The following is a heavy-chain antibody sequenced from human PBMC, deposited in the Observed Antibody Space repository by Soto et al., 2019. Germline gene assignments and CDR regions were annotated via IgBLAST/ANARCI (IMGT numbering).Heavy chain of an antibody. J-gene: IGHJ6*02. D-gene: IGHD5-12*01. V-gene: IGHV1-69*13. Sequence: SVKVSCKASGGTFSSYAISWVRQAPGQGLEWMGGIIPIFGTANYAQKFQGRVTITADESTSTAYMELSSLRSEDTAVYYCARGVATISFYYYYGMDVWGQGTTVTVSS. CDR2: IIPIFGTA. CDR3: ARGVATISFYYYYGMDV. CDR1: GGTFSSYA.